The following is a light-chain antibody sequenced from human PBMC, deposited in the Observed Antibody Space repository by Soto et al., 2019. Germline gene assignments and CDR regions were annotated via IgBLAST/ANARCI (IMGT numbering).Light chain of an antibody. Sequence: QSVLAEPAFGSWFSGQSVTISCTGNSSDVGGYNYVSWYQQHPGKAPKLMIYDVSNRPSGVSNRFSGSKSGNTASLSISGLQAEDEADYYCSSYTSSSTRVFGTGTKATV. J-gene: IGLJ1*01. V-gene: IGLV2-14*01. CDR1: SSDVGGYNY. CDR2: DVS. CDR3: SSYTSSSTRV.